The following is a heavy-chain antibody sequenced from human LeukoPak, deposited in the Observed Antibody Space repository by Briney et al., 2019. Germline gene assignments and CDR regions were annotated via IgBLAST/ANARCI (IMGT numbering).Heavy chain of an antibody. J-gene: IGHJ6*03. Sequence: GASVKVSCKASGYTFTSYGISWVRQAPGQGLEWMGWISAYNGNTNYAQKLQGRVTMTTDTSTSTAYMEVRSLRSDDTAIYYCARDSVDRRSHPRFLEWSDYYHYYMDVWGKGTTVTVSS. CDR2: ISAYNGNT. CDR3: ARDSVDRRSHPRFLEWSDYYHYYMDV. D-gene: IGHD3-3*01. V-gene: IGHV1-18*01. CDR1: GYTFTSYG.